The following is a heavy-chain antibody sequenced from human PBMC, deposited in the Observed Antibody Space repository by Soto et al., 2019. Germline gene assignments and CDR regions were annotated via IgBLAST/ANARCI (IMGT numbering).Heavy chain of an antibody. CDR3: ARGALSLTTLGLVITYLAN. CDR1: CGSFNGYY. J-gene: IGHJ4*02. CDR2: ITHGGTT. V-gene: IGHV4-34*01. D-gene: IGHD3-3*01. Sequence: SEALSLTCAVYCGSFNGYYWGWIRQYPWKGLEWIGEITHGGTTTYSPSLKSRITMSLDTSKNQFSLDLTSVTAADTAIHSCARGALSLTTLGLVITYLANWGQG.